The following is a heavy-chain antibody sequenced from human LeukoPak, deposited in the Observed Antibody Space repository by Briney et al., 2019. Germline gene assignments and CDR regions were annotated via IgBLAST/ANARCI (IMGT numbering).Heavy chain of an antibody. J-gene: IGHJ6*03. CDR1: GFTFSSYW. CDR3: ARDGTPFYSSGWNYMDV. CDR2: IKQDGSEK. V-gene: IGHV3-7*01. D-gene: IGHD6-25*01. Sequence: GGSLRLSCAASGFTFSSYWMSWVRQAPGKGLEWVANIKQDGSEKYYVDSVKGRFTISRDNAKNSLYLQMNSLRAEDTAVYYCARDGTPFYSSGWNYMDVWGKGTTVTISS.